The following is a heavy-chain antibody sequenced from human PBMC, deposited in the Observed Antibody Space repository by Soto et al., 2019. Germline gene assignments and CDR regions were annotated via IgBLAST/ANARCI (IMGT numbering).Heavy chain of an antibody. D-gene: IGHD1-26*01. CDR2: IHHSGST. CDR1: GGSISSGENF. CDR3: ARDTGTYPYYFDY. V-gene: IGHV4-30-4*01. Sequence: PSETLSITCTVSGGSISSGENFWNWIRQSPGKGLEWIGYIHHSGSTYYNPSLKSRLTISVDTSKNQISLKLNSVTAADTAVYYCARDTGTYPYYFDYWGQGTLVTVSS. J-gene: IGHJ4*02.